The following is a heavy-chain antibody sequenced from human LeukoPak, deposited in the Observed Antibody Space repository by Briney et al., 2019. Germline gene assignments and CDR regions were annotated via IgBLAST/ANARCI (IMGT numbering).Heavy chain of an antibody. CDR2: ITNSGDA. CDR1: GISISDFH. CDR3: ARHVEHAAYFHH. Sequence: SETLSLTCTVAGISISDFHWSWLRQSPEKGLEWIGWITNSGDANYNPSLESRLAMSADTSKSQLSLRVTSVTDADTAVYYCARHVEHAAYFHHRGQGKLVTVSS. D-gene: IGHD1/OR15-1a*01. V-gene: IGHV4-59*08. J-gene: IGHJ4*02.